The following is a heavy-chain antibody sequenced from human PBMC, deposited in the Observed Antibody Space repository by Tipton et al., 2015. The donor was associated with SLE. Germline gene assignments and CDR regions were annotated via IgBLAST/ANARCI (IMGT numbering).Heavy chain of an antibody. V-gene: IGHV4-4*07. CDR3: ARGDVD. Sequence: GLVKPSETLSLTRSVSGDSITSYYWSWFRQSTGRGLEWIGRVYSSGSANYNPALISRVSMSVDISKNQFFLTLRSVTAADTAVYFCARGDVDWGQGTLVTVSS. CDR2: VYSSGSA. J-gene: IGHJ4*02. D-gene: IGHD5-24*01. CDR1: GDSITSYY.